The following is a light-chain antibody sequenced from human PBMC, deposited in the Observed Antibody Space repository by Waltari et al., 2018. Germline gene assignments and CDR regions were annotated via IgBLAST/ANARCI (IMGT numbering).Light chain of an antibody. CDR2: DAS. CDR1: QSVRSY. Sequence: EIVLTQSPATLSLSPGERAPLSCRASQSVRSYLAWYQQKPGQAPRLLISDASNRATGIPARFSGSGSGTDFTLTISSLEPEDFAVYYCQQRSNWPITFGPGTKVDIK. V-gene: IGKV3-11*01. J-gene: IGKJ3*01. CDR3: QQRSNWPIT.